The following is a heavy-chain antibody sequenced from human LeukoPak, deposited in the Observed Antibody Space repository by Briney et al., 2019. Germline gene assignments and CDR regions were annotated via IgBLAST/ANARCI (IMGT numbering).Heavy chain of an antibody. CDR2: IWYDGNNK. D-gene: IGHD2-2*01. J-gene: IGHJ4*02. CDR3: ARDRWSSTSYNDY. Sequence: GGSLRLSCAASGFTFSSYAMHWVRQAPGKGLEWVAVIWYDGNNKYYADSVKGRFTISRDNSKNTLYLQMNSLRAEDTAVYYCARDRWSSTSYNDYWGQGTLVTVSS. V-gene: IGHV3-33*08. CDR1: GFTFSSYA.